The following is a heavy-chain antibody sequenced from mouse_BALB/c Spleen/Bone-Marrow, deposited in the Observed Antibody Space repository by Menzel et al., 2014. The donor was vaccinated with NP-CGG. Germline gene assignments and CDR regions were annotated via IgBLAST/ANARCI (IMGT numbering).Heavy chain of an antibody. J-gene: IGHJ4*01. CDR2: IRDKANGYTT. Sequence: EVKLQESGGGLVQPGGSLRLSCATSGFTFTDYYMSWVRQPPGKALGWLGFIRDKANGYTTEYSASVKGRFTISRDNSQSILYLQMNTLRAEDSATYYCARDDYYAMDYWGQGTSVTVSS. CDR3: ARDDYYAMDY. V-gene: IGHV7-3*02. CDR1: GFTFTDYY.